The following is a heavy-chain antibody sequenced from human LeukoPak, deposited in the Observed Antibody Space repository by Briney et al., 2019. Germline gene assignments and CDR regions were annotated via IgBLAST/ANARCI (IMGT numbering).Heavy chain of an antibody. CDR2: IHSHGNA. CDR1: GGSIRSFY. Sequence: SETLSLTCTVSGGSIRSFYWSWIRQSAGKGLEWVGRIHSHGNANYNPSLNSRVTMSLDTSKNQFSLKLTSVTAADTAVYYCARFRMTASATAAFDLWGQGTLVTVSS. D-gene: IGHD6-13*01. V-gene: IGHV4-4*07. CDR3: ARFRMTASATAAFDL. J-gene: IGHJ3*01.